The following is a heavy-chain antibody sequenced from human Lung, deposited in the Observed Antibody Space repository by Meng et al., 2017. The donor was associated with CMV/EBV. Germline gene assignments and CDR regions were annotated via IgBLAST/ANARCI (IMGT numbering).Heavy chain of an antibody. CDR2: INHSGST. D-gene: IGHD3-3*01. J-gene: IGHJ4*02. CDR1: GGSFSGYY. CDR3: ARGGFTYDFWSGYDFDY. Sequence: SQTXSLTCAVYGGSFSGYYWSWIRQPPGKGLEWIGEINHSGSTNYNPSLKSRVTISVDTSKNQFSLKLSSVTAADTAVYYCARGGFTYDFWSGYDFDYWGQGTLVTFSS. V-gene: IGHV4-34*01.